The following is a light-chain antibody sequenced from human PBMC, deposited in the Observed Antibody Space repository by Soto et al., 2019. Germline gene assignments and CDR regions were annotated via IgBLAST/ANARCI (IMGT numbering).Light chain of an antibody. J-gene: IGKJ2*01. V-gene: IGKV3-20*01. CDR2: GSS. Sequence: EVVLTQSPGTLSLSPGESATLSCRASQSVTNNYFAWYQQKPGQAPRLLIFGSSDRATGIPDRFSGSGSGTDFTLTISRLEPEDFAVYYCHQYGGSPPYTFGQGTKLEIK. CDR3: HQYGGSPPYT. CDR1: QSVTNNY.